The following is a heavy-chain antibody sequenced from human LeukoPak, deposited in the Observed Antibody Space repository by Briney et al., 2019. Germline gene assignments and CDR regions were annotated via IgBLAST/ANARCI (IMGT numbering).Heavy chain of an antibody. CDR2: ISSSSSYI. Sequence: PGGSLRLSCAASGFTVSSNYMSWVRQAPGKGLEWVSSISSSSSYIYYADSVKGRFTISRDNAKNSLYLQMNSLRAEDTAVYYCARYCSGGTCKLGYYYYGMDVWGQGTTVTVSS. V-gene: IGHV3-21*01. J-gene: IGHJ6*02. CDR3: ARYCSGGTCKLGYYYYGMDV. D-gene: IGHD2-15*01. CDR1: GFTVSSNY.